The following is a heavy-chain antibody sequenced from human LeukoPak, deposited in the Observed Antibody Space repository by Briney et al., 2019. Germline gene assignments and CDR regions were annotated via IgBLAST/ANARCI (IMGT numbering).Heavy chain of an antibody. Sequence: GGSLRLSCAASGFTFSSYGMHWVRQAPGKGLEWVAFIRYDGSNKYYADSVKGRFTISRDNSKNTLYLQMNSLRAEDTAVYYCARGGGSYVGYYYYMDVWGKGTTVTVSS. D-gene: IGHD1-26*01. CDR1: GFTFSSYG. J-gene: IGHJ6*03. V-gene: IGHV3-30*02. CDR2: IRYDGSNK. CDR3: ARGGGSYVGYYYYMDV.